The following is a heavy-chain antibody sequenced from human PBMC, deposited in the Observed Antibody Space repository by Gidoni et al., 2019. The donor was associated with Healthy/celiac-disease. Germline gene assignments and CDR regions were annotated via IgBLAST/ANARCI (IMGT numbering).Heavy chain of an antibody. Sequence: QVQLQESGPGLVKPSETLSLTCTVSGGSISSYYWSWIRQPPGKGLEWIGYIYYSGSTNYNPSLKSRVTISVDTSKNQFSLKLSSVTAADTAVYYCASGCWGGDCQRQFDYWGQGTLVTVSS. D-gene: IGHD2-21*02. CDR1: GGSISSYY. V-gene: IGHV4-59*01. CDR2: IYYSGST. J-gene: IGHJ4*02. CDR3: ASGCWGGDCQRQFDY.